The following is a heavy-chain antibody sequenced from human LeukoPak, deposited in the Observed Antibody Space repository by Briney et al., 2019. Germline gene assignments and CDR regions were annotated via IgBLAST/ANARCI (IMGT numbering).Heavy chain of an antibody. J-gene: IGHJ5*02. CDR3: ARQKFYSTGWYPNWFDP. V-gene: IGHV4-39*01. D-gene: IGHD6-19*01. CDR2: IYYSGST. CDR1: GGSVISSNYY. Sequence: PSETLSLTCTVSGGSVISSNYYWGWIRQPPGKGLEWIGSIYYSGSTYHNPSLKSRVTISVDTSKTQFSLKVRSVTAADTAVYYCARQKFYSTGWYPNWFDPWGQGTLVTVSS.